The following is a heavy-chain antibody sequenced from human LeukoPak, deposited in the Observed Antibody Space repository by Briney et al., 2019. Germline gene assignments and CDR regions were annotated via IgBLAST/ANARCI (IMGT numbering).Heavy chain of an antibody. Sequence: SETXSXXCIVSGASISGHYWSWIRQPAGKEPEWIGRVHTSRGTNYNSSLKSRLTMSVDTSKNQFSLHLASVTAADTAVYYCAKGGESSLPFDYWGQGTLVTVSS. CDR3: AKGGESSLPFDY. CDR2: VHTSRGT. V-gene: IGHV4-4*07. J-gene: IGHJ4*02. D-gene: IGHD3-10*01. CDR1: GASISGHY.